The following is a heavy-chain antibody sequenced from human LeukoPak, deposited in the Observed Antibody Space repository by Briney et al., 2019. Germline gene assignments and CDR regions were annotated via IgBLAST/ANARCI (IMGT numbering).Heavy chain of an antibody. V-gene: IGHV3-53*01. J-gene: IGHJ4*02. D-gene: IGHD3-10*01. CDR3: AKEASGYGYYFDY. CDR2: IYSGGST. Sequence: PGGSLRLSCAASGFTVSSNYMSWVRQAPGKGLEWVSVIYSGGSTYYADSVKGRFTISRDNSKNTLYLQMSSLRAEDTAVYYCAKEASGYGYYFDYWGQGTLVTVSS. CDR1: GFTVSSNY.